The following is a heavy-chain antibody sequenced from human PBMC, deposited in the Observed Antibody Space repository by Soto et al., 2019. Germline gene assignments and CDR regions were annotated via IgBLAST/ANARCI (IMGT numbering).Heavy chain of an antibody. CDR1: GFTFSSYS. CDR2: ISSSSSYI. Sequence: GGSLRLSCAASGFTFSSYSMNWVRQAPGKGLEWVSSISSSSSYIYYADSVKGRLTISRDNAKNSLYLQMNSLRAEDTAVYYCARLKEQQQLMVIDYWGQGTLVTVSS. CDR3: ARLKEQQQLMVIDY. V-gene: IGHV3-21*01. J-gene: IGHJ4*02. D-gene: IGHD6-13*01.